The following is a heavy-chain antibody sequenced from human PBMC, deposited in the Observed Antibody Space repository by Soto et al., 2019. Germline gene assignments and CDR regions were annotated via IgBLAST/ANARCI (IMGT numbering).Heavy chain of an antibody. Sequence: SETLSLTCTVSGGSISSYYWSWIRQPPGKGLEWIGYIYYSGSTNYNPSLKSRVTISVDTSKNQFSLKLSSVTAADTAVYYCARDRPTVTTQFPIYYMDVWGKGTTVTGSS. J-gene: IGHJ6*03. CDR2: IYYSGST. D-gene: IGHD4-17*01. V-gene: IGHV4-59*01. CDR3: ARDRPTVTTQFPIYYMDV. CDR1: GGSISSYY.